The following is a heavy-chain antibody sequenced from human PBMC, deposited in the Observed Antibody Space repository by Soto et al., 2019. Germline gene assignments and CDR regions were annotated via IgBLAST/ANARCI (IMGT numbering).Heavy chain of an antibody. CDR2: ISYDGSNK. Sequence: QVQLVESGGGVVQPGRSLRLSCAASGFTFSSYGMHWVRQAPGKGLEWVAVISYDGSNKYYADSVKGRFTISRDNSKNTLYMQMNSLRAEDTAVYYCAKDQGRYYDSSGYYDNCFDPWGQGTLVTVSS. D-gene: IGHD3-22*01. CDR3: AKDQGRYYDSSGYYDNCFDP. J-gene: IGHJ5*02. CDR1: GFTFSSYG. V-gene: IGHV3-30*18.